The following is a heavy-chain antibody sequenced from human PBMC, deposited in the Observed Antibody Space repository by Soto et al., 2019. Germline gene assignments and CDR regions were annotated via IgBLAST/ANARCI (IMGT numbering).Heavy chain of an antibody. CDR2: IYSGGST. Sequence: GGSLRLSCAASGFTVSSNYMSWVRQAPGKGLEWASVIYSGGSTYYADSVKGRFTISRDNSKNTLYLQMNSLRAEDTAVYYCARDLSSDYGMDVWGQGTTVTVSS. V-gene: IGHV3-66*01. CDR3: ARDLSSDYGMDV. J-gene: IGHJ6*02. CDR1: GFTVSSNY.